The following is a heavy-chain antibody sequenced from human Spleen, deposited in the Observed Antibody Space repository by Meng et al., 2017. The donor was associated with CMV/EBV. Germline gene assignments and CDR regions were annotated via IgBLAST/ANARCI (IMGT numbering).Heavy chain of an antibody. Sequence: ASVKVSCKASGYTFTSYGISWVRQAPGQGLEWMGWISAYNGNTNYAQKLQGRVTMTTDTSTSTAYMELRSLRSEDTAVYYCARGALPWYYYYGMDVWGQGTTVTVSS. J-gene: IGHJ6*02. CDR1: GYTFTSYG. CDR3: ARGALPWYYYYGMDV. CDR2: ISAYNGNT. V-gene: IGHV1-18*01.